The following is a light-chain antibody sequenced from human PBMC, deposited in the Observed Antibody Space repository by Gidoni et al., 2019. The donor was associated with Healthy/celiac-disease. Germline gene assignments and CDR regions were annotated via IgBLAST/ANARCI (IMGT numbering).Light chain of an antibody. J-gene: IGLJ1*01. CDR1: SSDVGGYNY. V-gene: IGLV2-14*01. CDR2: DVS. Sequence: QSALTQPASVSGSPGQSITISCTGTSSDVGGYNYVSWYQQHPGKAPKLMIYDVSNRPSGVSNRFSGSKSGNTASLTISGLQAEDEADYYCSSYTSSCFGTGTKVTVL. CDR3: SSYTSSC.